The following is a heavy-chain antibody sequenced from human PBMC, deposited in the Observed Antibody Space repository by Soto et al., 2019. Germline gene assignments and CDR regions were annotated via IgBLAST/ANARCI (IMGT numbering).Heavy chain of an antibody. J-gene: IGHJ6*02. Sequence: GGSLRLSCAASGFTFSSYAMSRVRQAPGKGLEWVSAISGSGGSTYYADSVKGRFTISRDNSKNTLYLQMNSLRAEDTAVYYCAKLSPPLYDFWSGYSTTGIYYGMDVWGQGTTVTVSS. V-gene: IGHV3-23*01. D-gene: IGHD3-3*01. CDR1: GFTFSSYA. CDR3: AKLSPPLYDFWSGYSTTGIYYGMDV. CDR2: ISGSGGST.